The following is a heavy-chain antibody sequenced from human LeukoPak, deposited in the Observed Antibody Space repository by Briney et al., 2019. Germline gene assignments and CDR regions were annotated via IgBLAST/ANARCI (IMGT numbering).Heavy chain of an antibody. CDR3: AKWGDYDILTGYYDPDY. CDR2: ISGRDDST. CDR1: GFTVTNYA. Sequence: ASLRLSCAASGFTVTNYAMYWVRQAPGKGLEWVSAISGRDDSTYYADSVKGRFTISRDTSKNTLFLQMNSLRAEDTAVYYCAKWGDYDILTGYYDPDYWGQGTLVTVSS. V-gene: IGHV3-23*01. J-gene: IGHJ4*02. D-gene: IGHD3-9*01.